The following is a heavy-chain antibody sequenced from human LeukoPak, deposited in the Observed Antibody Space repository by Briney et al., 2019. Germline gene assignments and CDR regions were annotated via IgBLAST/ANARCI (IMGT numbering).Heavy chain of an antibody. CDR1: GGSISSYY. CDR2: FYYSGST. V-gene: IGHV4-59*01. Sequence: SETLSLTCAVSGGSISSYYWSWIRQPPGKGLEWIGFFYYSGSTNYNPSLKSRVTISVDTSKNHFSLKLSSVTAADTAVYYCARGPGGYSYGYYFDYWGQGTLVTVSS. D-gene: IGHD5-18*01. J-gene: IGHJ4*02. CDR3: ARGPGGYSYGYYFDY.